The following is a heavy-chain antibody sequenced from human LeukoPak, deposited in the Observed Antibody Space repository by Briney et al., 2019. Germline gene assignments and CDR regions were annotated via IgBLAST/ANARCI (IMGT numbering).Heavy chain of an antibody. D-gene: IGHD3-9*01. Sequence: GGSLRLSCAASGFTFSSYSMNWVRQAPGKGLEWVSYISSSSSTIYYADSVKGRFTISRDNAKNSLYLQMNSLRAEDTAVYYCARLRYFDWLSAFDIWGQGTMVTVSS. V-gene: IGHV3-48*04. CDR1: GFTFSSYS. CDR3: ARLRYFDWLSAFDI. CDR2: ISSSSSTI. J-gene: IGHJ3*02.